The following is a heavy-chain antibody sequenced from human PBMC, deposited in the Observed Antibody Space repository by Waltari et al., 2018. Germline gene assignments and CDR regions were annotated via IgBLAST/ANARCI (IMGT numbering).Heavy chain of an antibody. CDR2: IYTSGST. CDR1: GGSISSGSYY. V-gene: IGHV4-61*02. Sequence: QVQLQESGPGLVKPSQTLSHTCTVSGGSISSGSYYWRWIRQPAGKGLEWIGRIYTSGSTNYNPSLKSRVTISVDTSKNQFSLKLSSVTAADTAVYYCASEAGAGGSRTAGFDYWGQGTLVTVSS. CDR3: ASEAGAGGSRTAGFDY. D-gene: IGHD1-26*01. J-gene: IGHJ4*02.